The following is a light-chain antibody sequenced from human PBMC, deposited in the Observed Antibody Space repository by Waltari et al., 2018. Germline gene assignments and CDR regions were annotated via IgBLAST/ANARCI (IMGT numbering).Light chain of an antibody. CDR3: GTWDSSMSVGV. Sequence: QSVLTQPPSVSAASGQKVTLPCSGSSPNIGKNYVSWYQQFPGTPPKLLIYEDEKRPSGMSGRFSGSKSGTSATLDIHGLQTGDEADYYCGTWDSSMSVGVLGGGTKVTVL. CDR2: EDE. J-gene: IGLJ2*01. CDR1: SPNIGKNY. V-gene: IGLV1-51*01.